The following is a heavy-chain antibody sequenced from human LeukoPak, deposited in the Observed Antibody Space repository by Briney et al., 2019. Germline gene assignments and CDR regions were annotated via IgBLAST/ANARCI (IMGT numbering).Heavy chain of an antibody. CDR2: IYYSGTT. V-gene: IGHV4-30-4*07. CDR1: GGSISSGTYS. Sequence: SETLSLTCAVSGGSISSGTYSWSRIRQPPGKGLEWIGYIYYSGTTYYNPSLKSRVTISVDTSKNQFSLKLSSLTAADTAVYYCACLTTADAFDIWGQGTMVTVSS. D-gene: IGHD3-22*01. CDR3: ACLTTADAFDI. J-gene: IGHJ3*02.